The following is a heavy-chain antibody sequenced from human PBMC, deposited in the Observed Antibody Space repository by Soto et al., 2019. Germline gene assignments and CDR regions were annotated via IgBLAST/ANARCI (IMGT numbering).Heavy chain of an antibody. CDR1: GYTFASYA. CDR3: ARDPPPPDY. J-gene: IGHJ4*02. V-gene: IGHV1-18*01. CDR2: ISAYNGNT. Sequence: QVQLVQSGAAVTKPGASVKVSCQASGYTFASYAISWMRQAPGQGLDWMGWISAYNGNTNYAQKLQGRVTMTTDTSTSTAYMELRSLRSDDTAVYYWARDPPPPDYWGQGTLVTVSS.